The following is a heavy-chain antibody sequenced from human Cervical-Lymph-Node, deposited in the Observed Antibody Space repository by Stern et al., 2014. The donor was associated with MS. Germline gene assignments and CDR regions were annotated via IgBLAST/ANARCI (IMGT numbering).Heavy chain of an antibody. V-gene: IGHV3-30*09. CDR1: GSTFSKSA. J-gene: IGHJ6*02. CDR2: ISHDGSNK. Sequence: VQLVESGGGVVPPGRSLRLSCADSGSTFSKSAMHWVRQAPAKGLEWVAVISHDGSNKQYGDSVKGRLAISRDNSRNTLSLEIYSLRAEDTAVYYCVRTESFYYYDGMDVWGHGTTVIVSS. CDR3: VRTESFYYYDGMDV.